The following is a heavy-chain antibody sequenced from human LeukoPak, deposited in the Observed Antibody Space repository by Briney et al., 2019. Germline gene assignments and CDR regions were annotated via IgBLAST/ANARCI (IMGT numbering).Heavy chain of an antibody. J-gene: IGHJ6*03. Sequence: PGGSLRLSCAASGFTFSSYGMHWARQAPGKGLEWVAVIWYDGSNKYYADSVKGRFTISRDNSKNTLYLQMNSLRAEDTAVYYCAKDPGDYYMDVWGKGTTVTVSS. CDR1: GFTFSSYG. V-gene: IGHV3-33*06. CDR2: IWYDGSNK. CDR3: AKDPGDYYMDV.